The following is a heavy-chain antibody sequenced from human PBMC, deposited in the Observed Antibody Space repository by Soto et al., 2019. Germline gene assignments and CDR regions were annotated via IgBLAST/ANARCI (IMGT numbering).Heavy chain of an antibody. Sequence: QVQLVQSGAEVKKPGASVKVSCKASGYTFTSYYMHWVRQAPGQGLEWMGIINPSGGSTSYAQKFQGRVTMTRDTSTSTVYMELSSLRSEDTAVYYCARGLYHLVAGLGHWFDPWGQGTLVAVPS. V-gene: IGHV1-46*01. CDR1: GYTFTSYY. CDR2: INPSGGST. D-gene: IGHD7-27*01. J-gene: IGHJ5*02. CDR3: ARGLYHLVAGLGHWFDP.